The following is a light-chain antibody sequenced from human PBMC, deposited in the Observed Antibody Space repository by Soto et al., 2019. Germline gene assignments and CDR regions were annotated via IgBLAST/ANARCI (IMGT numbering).Light chain of an antibody. Sequence: SVLTKPASVSGSPGQSITISCTETSSDFGSYNLVSWYQQHPGKAPNLMIYEDSKRPSGVSNRFSGSKSGNTASLTISGLQAEDDADYYCCSYAGSSTYVFGTGTKVTVL. CDR3: CSYAGSSTYV. CDR1: SSDFGSYNL. CDR2: EDS. V-gene: IGLV2-23*01. J-gene: IGLJ1*01.